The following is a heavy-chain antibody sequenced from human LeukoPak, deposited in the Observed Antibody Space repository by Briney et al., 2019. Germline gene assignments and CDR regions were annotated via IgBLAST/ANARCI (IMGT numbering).Heavy chain of an antibody. D-gene: IGHD3-10*01. V-gene: IGHV3-21*04. CDR2: ISSWSNYI. J-gene: IGHJ5*02. CDR3: ARDRHYYGSGKWFDP. CDR1: GFPFSSYG. Sequence: GGSLRLSCAASGFPFSSYGMNWVRQAPGKGLEWVSFISSWSNYIYYADSLKGRFTISRNNAKNSLYLQMNSLGAEDTAVYYCARDRHYYGSGKWFDPWGQGTLVTVSS.